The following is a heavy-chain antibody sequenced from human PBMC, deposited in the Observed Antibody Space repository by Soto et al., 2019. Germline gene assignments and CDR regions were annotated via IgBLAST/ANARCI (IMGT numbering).Heavy chain of an antibody. CDR1: GGSFSGYY. J-gene: IGHJ6*03. CDR2: INHSGST. V-gene: IGHV4-34*01. D-gene: IGHD3-3*01. CDR3: ARGFYDFLSGPTGNMHV. Sequence: SETLSLTCAVYGGSFSGYYWNWIRQPPGKGLECIGEINHSGSTNYNPSLKSRVTMSVDTSKNQFSLQLSSVTAADTAVYYCARGFYDFLSGPTGNMHVWGKGTTVTVSS.